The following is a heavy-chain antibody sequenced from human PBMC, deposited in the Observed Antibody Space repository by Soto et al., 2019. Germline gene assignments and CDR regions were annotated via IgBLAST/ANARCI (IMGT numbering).Heavy chain of an antibody. V-gene: IGHV3-66*01. J-gene: IGHJ3*02. CDR3: ARGSYCGGGCYGAAFDI. CDR1: GFTVSSKY. Sequence: GGSLRLSCAASGFTVSSKYMTWVRQAPGKGLGWVSLIQSGGTTYYADSVKGRFTISRDTSENTLHLQMDSLRVEDTAVYYCARGSYCGGGCYGAAFDIWGQGTMVTVSS. CDR2: IQSGGTT. D-gene: IGHD2-21*02.